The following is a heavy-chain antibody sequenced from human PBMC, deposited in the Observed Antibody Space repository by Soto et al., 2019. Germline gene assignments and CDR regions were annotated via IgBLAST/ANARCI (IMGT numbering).Heavy chain of an antibody. D-gene: IGHD7-27*01. CDR1: RFTFSCSA. V-gene: IGHV3-73*01. CDR3: SWGGSSPYYYYYGMDV. CDR2: IRSKANSYAT. J-gene: IGHJ6*02. Sequence: PGGSRRRACAASRFTFSCSALHGVRQPSGKGLEWVDRIRSKANSYATAYAASVKGRFNISRDDSKNTAYLQMNSLKTEDTAVYYCSWGGSSPYYYYYGMDVWGQGTTVTAP.